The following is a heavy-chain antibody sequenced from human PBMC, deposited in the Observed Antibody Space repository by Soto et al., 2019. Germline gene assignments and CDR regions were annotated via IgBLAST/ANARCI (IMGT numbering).Heavy chain of an antibody. Sequence: QVQLVQSGDEVKKPGASVKVSCKASGYIYVNYGIAWVREAPGQWLEWMGWISPYTGNTHSATKVQCRLTITTDTSTSTADMHLGSVTSDDTAVYYCVMVDNYVTPTPQDVWGQGTTVTVSS. V-gene: IGHV1-18*01. J-gene: IGHJ6*02. CDR1: GYIYVNYG. D-gene: IGHD3-16*01. CDR2: ISPYTGNT. CDR3: VMVDNYVTPTPQDV.